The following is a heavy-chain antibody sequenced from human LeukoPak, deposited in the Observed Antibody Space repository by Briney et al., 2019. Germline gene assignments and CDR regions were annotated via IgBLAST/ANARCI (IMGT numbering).Heavy chain of an antibody. CDR3: ARVTPMATIVY. Sequence: PSETLSLTCTVSGYSISSGYYWGWIRQPPGKGLEWIGSIYHSGSTYYNPPLKSRVTISVDTSKNQFSLKLSSVTAADTAVYYCARVTPMATIVYWGQGTLVTVSS. J-gene: IGHJ4*02. CDR2: IYHSGST. V-gene: IGHV4-38-2*02. D-gene: IGHD5-24*01. CDR1: GYSISSGYY.